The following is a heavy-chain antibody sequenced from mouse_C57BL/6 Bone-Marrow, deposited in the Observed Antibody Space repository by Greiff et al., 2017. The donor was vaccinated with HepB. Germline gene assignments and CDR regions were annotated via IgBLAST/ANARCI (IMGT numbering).Heavy chain of an antibody. CDR3: ARRTGRGS. D-gene: IGHD4-1*01. V-gene: IGHV1-59*01. Sequence: VQLQQPGAELVRPGTSVKLSCKASGYTFTSYWMHWVKQRPGQGLEWIGVIDPSDSYTNYNQKFKGKATLTVDTSSSTAYMQLSSLTSEDSAVYYCARRTGRGSWGQGTTLTVSS. CDR2: IDPSDSYT. J-gene: IGHJ2*01. CDR1: GYTFTSYW.